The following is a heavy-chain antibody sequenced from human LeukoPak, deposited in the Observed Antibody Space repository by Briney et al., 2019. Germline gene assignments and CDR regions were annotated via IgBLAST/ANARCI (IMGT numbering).Heavy chain of an antibody. Sequence: ASVKVSCKSSGYTFTSYGISWVRQAPGQGLEWMGWISAYNGNTNYAQKLQGRVTMTTDTSTSTAYMELRSLRSDDTAVYYCARDYKSYYYDSSGYYYHLVDCGYWGQGTLVTVSS. V-gene: IGHV1-18*01. CDR3: ARDYKSYYYDSSGYYYHLVDCGY. J-gene: IGHJ4*02. D-gene: IGHD3-22*01. CDR1: GYTFTSYG. CDR2: ISAYNGNT.